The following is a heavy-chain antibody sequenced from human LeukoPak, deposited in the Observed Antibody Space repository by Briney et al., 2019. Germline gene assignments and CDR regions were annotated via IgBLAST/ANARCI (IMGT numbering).Heavy chain of an antibody. CDR3: AREYDYVWGSYRFFDY. Sequence: SQTLSLTCTVSGGSISGGSHYWSWIRQPAGKGLEWIGHIYTSGSTNYNPSLKSRVTISVDTSKNQFSLKLCSVTAADTAVYYCAREYDYVWGSYRFFDYWGQGTLVTVSS. CDR1: GGSISGGSHY. CDR2: IYTSGST. D-gene: IGHD3-16*02. V-gene: IGHV4-61*09. J-gene: IGHJ4*02.